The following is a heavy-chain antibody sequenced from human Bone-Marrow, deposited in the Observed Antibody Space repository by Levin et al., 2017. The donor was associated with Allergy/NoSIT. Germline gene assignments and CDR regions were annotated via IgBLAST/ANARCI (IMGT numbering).Heavy chain of an antibody. CDR1: GFTFSNAW. V-gene: IGHV3-15*07. Sequence: GGSLRLSCAASGFTFSNAWMNWVRQAPGKGLEWVGRIKSKTDGGTTDYAAPVKGRFTISRDDSKNTLYLQMQRLRTDATAVYYCTTATLYFDISGYFDYWGQGALVTVSS. D-gene: IGHD3-9*01. J-gene: IGHJ4*02. CDR3: TTATLYFDISGYFDY. CDR2: IKSKTDGGTT.